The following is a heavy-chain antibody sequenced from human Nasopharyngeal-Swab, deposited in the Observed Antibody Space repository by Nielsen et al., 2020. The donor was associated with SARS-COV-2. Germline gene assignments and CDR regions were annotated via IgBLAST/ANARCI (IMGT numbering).Heavy chain of an antibody. CDR1: GGSISSGSYY. CDR3: ARGRYEYYYDSSGYYSDCYYMDV. V-gene: IGHV4-61*01. J-gene: IGHJ6*03. D-gene: IGHD3-22*01. Sequence: SETLSLTCTVSGGSISSGSYYWSWIRQPPGKGLEWIGYIYYSGSTNYNPSLKSRITISVGTSKNQFSLKLSSVTAADTAVYYCARGRYEYYYDSSGYYSDCYYMDVWGKGTTVTVSS. CDR2: IYYSGST.